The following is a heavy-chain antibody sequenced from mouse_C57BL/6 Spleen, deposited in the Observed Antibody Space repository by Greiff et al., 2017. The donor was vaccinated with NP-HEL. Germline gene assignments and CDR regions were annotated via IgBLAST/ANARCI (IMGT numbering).Heavy chain of an antibody. CDR1: GYSFTGYF. D-gene: IGHD1-1*01. V-gene: IGHV1-20*01. CDR3: ARGGITTVVEGY. CDR2: INPYNGET. Sequence: EVQLQQSGPELVKPGDSVKISCKASGYSFTGYFMNWVMQSHGKSLEWIGRINPYNGETFYNQKFKGKATLTVDKSSSTAHMELRSLTSEDSAVYYCARGGITTVVEGYWGQGTTLTVSS. J-gene: IGHJ2*01.